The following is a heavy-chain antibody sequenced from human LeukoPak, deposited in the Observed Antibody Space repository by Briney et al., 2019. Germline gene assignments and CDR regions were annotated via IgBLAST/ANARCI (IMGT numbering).Heavy chain of an antibody. Sequence: GGSLRLSCAASGFTFSGSAVHWVRQASGKGLEWVGRIRTKVNSYATAYAASVKGRFTISRDDSKNTAYLQMNSLKTEDTAVYYCTKAKRYYDFWSGYSWGQGTMVTVSS. CDR1: GFTFSGSA. CDR2: IRTKVNSYAT. D-gene: IGHD3-3*01. CDR3: TKAKRYYDFWSGYS. J-gene: IGHJ3*01. V-gene: IGHV3-73*01.